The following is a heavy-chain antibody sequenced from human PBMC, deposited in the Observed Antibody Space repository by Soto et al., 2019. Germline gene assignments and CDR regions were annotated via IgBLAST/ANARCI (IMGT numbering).Heavy chain of an antibody. CDR1: GYTFTSYG. J-gene: IGHJ4*02. D-gene: IGHD3-9*01. Sequence: QVQLVQSGAEVKKPGASVKVSCKASGYTFTSYGISWVRQAPGQGLEWMGWISAYNGNTNYAQKLQGRVTMTTDTATSTAYMELRSLRSDDTAVYYCARDKYDILTGYLPIDYWGQGTLVTVSS. CDR2: ISAYNGNT. V-gene: IGHV1-18*01. CDR3: ARDKYDILTGYLPIDY.